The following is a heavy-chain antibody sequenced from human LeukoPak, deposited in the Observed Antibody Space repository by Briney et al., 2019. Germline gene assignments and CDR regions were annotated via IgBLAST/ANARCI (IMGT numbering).Heavy chain of an antibody. CDR3: AKWGESNFDY. J-gene: IGHJ4*02. D-gene: IGHD3-10*01. CDR1: GFTFSSYG. CDR2: ISGSGGST. Sequence: GGSLRLSCAASGFTFSSYGMSWVRQAPGKGLGWVSAISGSGGSTYYADSVKGRFTISRDNSKNTLYLQMNSLRAEDTAVYYCAKWGESNFDYWGQGTLVTVSS. V-gene: IGHV3-23*01.